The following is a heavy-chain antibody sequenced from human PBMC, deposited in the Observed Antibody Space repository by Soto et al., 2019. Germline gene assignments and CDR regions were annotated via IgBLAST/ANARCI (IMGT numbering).Heavy chain of an antibody. J-gene: IGHJ4*02. CDR1: GFTFSRYW. CDR2: INSDGSST. V-gene: IGHV3-74*01. CDR3: AVLLGYCSSTSCYTFDY. D-gene: IGHD2-2*02. Sequence: PGGSLRLSCAASGFTFSRYWMHWVRQAPGKGLVWVSRINSDGSSTSYADSVKGRFTISRDNAKNTLYLQMNSLRAEDTAVYYCAVLLGYCSSTSCYTFDYRGQRTPVTVSS.